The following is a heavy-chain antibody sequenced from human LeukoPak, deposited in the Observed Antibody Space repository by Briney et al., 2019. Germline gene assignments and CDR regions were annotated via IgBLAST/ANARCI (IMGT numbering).Heavy chain of an antibody. Sequence: GRSLRLSCAASGFAFSRSGMRWVRQAPGKGLEWVAVVWYDGSNKHYADFGKGRFPIHRDNSNNTLYLQMNSLRAEDTAVYYCARDPKYSNSWFFDYWGQGTPVTVSS. J-gene: IGHJ4*02. D-gene: IGHD6-13*01. V-gene: IGHV3-33*01. CDR1: GFAFSRSG. CDR2: VWYDGSNK. CDR3: ARDPKYSNSWFFDY.